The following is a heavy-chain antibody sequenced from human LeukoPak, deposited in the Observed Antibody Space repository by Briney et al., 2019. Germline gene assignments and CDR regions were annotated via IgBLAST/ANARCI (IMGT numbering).Heavy chain of an antibody. D-gene: IGHD4-17*01. CDR3: SRDIYGDGDY. CDR1: GFTFGDFA. Sequence: GGSLRLSCTASGFTFGDFAMSWFHQAPGKGLERVGFIRSKTYGGTTEYAASVKGRFTISRYESESILYLQMNSLKIEDTAVYYCSRDIYGDGDYWGQGTLVTVSS. CDR2: IRSKTYGGTT. J-gene: IGHJ4*02. V-gene: IGHV3-49*03.